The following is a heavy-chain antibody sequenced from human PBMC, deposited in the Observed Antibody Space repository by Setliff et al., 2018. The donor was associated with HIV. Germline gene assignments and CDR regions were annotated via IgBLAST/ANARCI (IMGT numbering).Heavy chain of an antibody. CDR3: ARDRSGWSPFDY. Sequence: SETLSLTCTVSSGSISSTTHYWGWVRQPPGKGLEWIGSVYYSGSTNYNPSLKSRVTISVDTSKNQFTLKLSSVTAADTAVYYCARDRSGWSPFDYWGQGTLVTVSS. V-gene: IGHV4-39*02. J-gene: IGHJ4*02. CDR2: VYYSGST. D-gene: IGHD6-19*01. CDR1: SGSISSTTHY.